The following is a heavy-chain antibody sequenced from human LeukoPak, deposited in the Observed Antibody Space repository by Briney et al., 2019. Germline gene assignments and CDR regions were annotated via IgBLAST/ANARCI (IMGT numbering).Heavy chain of an antibody. J-gene: IGHJ4*02. CDR1: GFTFSRHS. CDR2: ISRSSSYI. D-gene: IGHD3-3*01. CDR3: ASRGVVIIPLFDY. Sequence: GGSLRLSCAASGFTFSRHSMNWVRQAPGKGLEGVASISRSSSYIYYAHPVKGRFTISRDNAKNSPYMQMTSLRADDTALQSCASRGVVIIPLFDYWGQGTLVTVSS. V-gene: IGHV3-21*01.